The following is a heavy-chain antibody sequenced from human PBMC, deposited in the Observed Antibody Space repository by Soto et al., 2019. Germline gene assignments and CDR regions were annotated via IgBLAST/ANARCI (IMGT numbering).Heavy chain of an antibody. Sequence: PSETLSLSCTVSGGSISSYYWSWFRQPPGKGLEWIAYIYYDGSTNYNPSLKSRVTISVDTSKNRFSLTLRSVTAADTAMYYCARGSKRGYSYGFDVWGQGTTVT. CDR2: IYYDGST. V-gene: IGHV4-59*01. J-gene: IGHJ6*02. CDR1: GGSISSYY. CDR3: ARGSKRGYSYGFDV. D-gene: IGHD5-18*01.